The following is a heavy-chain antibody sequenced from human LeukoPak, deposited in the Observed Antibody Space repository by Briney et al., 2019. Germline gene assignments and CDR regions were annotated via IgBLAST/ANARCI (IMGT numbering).Heavy chain of an antibody. CDR2: ISSSSSYI. CDR1: GFTSSSYS. V-gene: IGHV3-21*01. J-gene: IGHJ4*02. D-gene: IGHD6-19*01. CDR3: AREGIAVAGNDGADY. Sequence: GGSLRLSCAASGFTSSSYSMNWVRQAPGKGLEWVSSISSSSSYIYYADSVKGRFTISRDNAKNSLYLQMNSLRAEDTAVYYCAREGIAVAGNDGADYWGQGTLVTVSS.